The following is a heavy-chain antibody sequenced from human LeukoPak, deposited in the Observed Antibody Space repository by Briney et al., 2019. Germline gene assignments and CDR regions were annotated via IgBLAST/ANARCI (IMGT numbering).Heavy chain of an antibody. CDR1: GFSFGSYW. CDR2: ITSDGSTT. CDR3: ARVRGDCYFDY. D-gene: IGHD2-21*02. J-gene: IGHJ4*02. V-gene: IGHV3-74*01. Sequence: GGSLRLSCVGSGFSFGSYWMHWVRQAPGKGLVWVSRITSDGSTTSYADSVKGRFTISRDNARNTLYLQMNSLRAEDTAVYYCARVRGDCYFDYWGQGTLVSVSS.